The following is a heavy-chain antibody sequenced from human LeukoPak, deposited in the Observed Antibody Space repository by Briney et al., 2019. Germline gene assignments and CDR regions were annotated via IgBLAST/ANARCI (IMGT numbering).Heavy chain of an antibody. D-gene: IGHD3-16*01. CDR2: IYYSGST. CDR3: AGGGRLGFDP. J-gene: IGHJ5*02. Sequence: SETLSLTCTVSGGSISSNYWSWIRQPPGKGLEWIGYIYYSGSTNYNPSLKSRVTISVDTSKNQSSLKLRSVTAADTAVYYCAGGGRLGFDPWGQGTLVTVSS. CDR1: GGSISSNY. V-gene: IGHV4-59*01.